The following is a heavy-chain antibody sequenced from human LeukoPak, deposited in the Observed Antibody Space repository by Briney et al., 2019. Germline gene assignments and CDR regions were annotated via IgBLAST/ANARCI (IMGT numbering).Heavy chain of an antibody. CDR3: ARVYYYDSRVVAFDI. D-gene: IGHD3-22*01. Sequence: ASVKVSCKASGYTFTGYYMHWVRQAPGQGLEWMGWINPNSGGTNYAQKFQGWVTMTRDTSISTAYMELSRLRSDDTAVYYCARVYYYDSRVVAFDIWGQGTMVTVSS. CDR1: GYTFTGYY. V-gene: IGHV1-2*04. CDR2: INPNSGGT. J-gene: IGHJ3*02.